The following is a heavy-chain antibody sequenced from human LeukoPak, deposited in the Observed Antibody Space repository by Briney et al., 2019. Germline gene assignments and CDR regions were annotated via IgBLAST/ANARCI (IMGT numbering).Heavy chain of an antibody. Sequence: SETLSLTCTVSGGSISSSSYYWGWIRQPPGKGLEWIGSIYYSGSTYYNPSLKSRVTISVDTSKNQFSLKLSSVTAADTAVYYCARLPIKRITMIASRGAFDIWGQGTMVTVSS. CDR3: ARLPIKRITMIASRGAFDI. D-gene: IGHD3-22*01. CDR2: IYYSGST. V-gene: IGHV4-39*01. J-gene: IGHJ3*02. CDR1: GGSISSSSYY.